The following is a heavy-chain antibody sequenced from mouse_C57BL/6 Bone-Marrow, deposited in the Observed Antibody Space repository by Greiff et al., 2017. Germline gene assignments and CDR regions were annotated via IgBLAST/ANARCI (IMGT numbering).Heavy chain of an antibody. D-gene: IGHD2-1*01. CDR2: IHPSDSDT. Sequence: VQLQQPGAELVKPGASVKVSCKASGYTFTSYWMHWVKQRPGQGLEWIGRIHPSDSDTNYNQKFKGKATLTVDKSSSTAYMRLSSLTSEDSAVYYCASYGNYYSYYAMDYWGQGTSVTVSS. CDR3: ASYGNYYSYYAMDY. CDR1: GYTFTSYW. J-gene: IGHJ4*01. V-gene: IGHV1-74*01.